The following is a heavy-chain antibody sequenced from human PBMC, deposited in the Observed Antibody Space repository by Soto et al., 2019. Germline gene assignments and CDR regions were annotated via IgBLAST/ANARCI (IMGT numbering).Heavy chain of an antibody. CDR2: IQSSGDT. D-gene: IGHD3-16*01. J-gene: IGHJ5*02. V-gene: IGHV4-59*01. CDR3: AMGGSTLSTLNWFDP. CDR1: SGSLSNYQ. Sequence: SETLSLTCSVSSGSLSNYQWSWIRQAPGKGLEWIGCIQSSGDTKYNPSLKSRVTMSVDASKNQFSLKLKSVSAADRAVYFCAMGGSTLSTLNWFDPWGPGVSVTVS.